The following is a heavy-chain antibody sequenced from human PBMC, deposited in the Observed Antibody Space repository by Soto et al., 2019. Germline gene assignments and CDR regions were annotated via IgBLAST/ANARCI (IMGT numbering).Heavy chain of an antibody. V-gene: IGHV4-39*01. CDR3: ARVRTSISRPVDY. D-gene: IGHD3-3*02. J-gene: IGHJ4*02. CDR1: GDSISRSSHF. CDR2: IYHTGTA. Sequence: SETLSLTCVVSGDSISRSSHFWGWIRQPPGKGLEWIGSIYHTGTAYYNPSLESLVSMSVDTSNNQFSLKLTSVTAADTAVFYCARVRTSISRPVDYWGQGTLVT.